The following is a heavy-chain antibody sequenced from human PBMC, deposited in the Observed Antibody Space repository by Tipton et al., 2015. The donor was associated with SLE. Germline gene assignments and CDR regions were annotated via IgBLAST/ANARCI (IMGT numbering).Heavy chain of an antibody. J-gene: IGHJ4*02. V-gene: IGHV1-2*06. Sequence: QSGPEVKKPGASVKVSCKASGYTFSDYHLHWIRQVPGQGLEWMGRIKPYSGGRQYAQKFQDRVTMTRDTSTSTVYMDLSSLKSDDTAVYYCTTPTYYDDNSGQEMDYWGQGTLVTVSS. CDR1: GYTFSDYH. CDR3: TTPTYYDDNSGQEMDY. CDR2: IKPYSGGR. D-gene: IGHD3-22*01.